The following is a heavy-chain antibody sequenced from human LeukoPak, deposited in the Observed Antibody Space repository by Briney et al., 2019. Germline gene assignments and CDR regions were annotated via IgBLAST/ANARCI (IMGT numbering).Heavy chain of an antibody. CDR1: GGSISSNNW. CDR3: ARVTVTTPFDC. D-gene: IGHD1-1*01. V-gene: IGHV4-4*02. CDR2: ISHSGNT. J-gene: IGHJ4*02. Sequence: SGTLSLTCTVSGGSISSNNWWSWVRQPPGKGLEWIGEISHSGNTNYNPSLESRVTMSIDKSKNQFSLKLTSVITADTAVCFCARVTVTTPFDCWGQGALVTVS.